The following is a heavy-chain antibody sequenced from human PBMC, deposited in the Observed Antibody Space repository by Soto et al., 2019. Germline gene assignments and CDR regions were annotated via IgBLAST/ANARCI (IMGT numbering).Heavy chain of an antibody. J-gene: IGHJ4*02. CDR2: IKQDGSEK. V-gene: IGHV3-7*04. D-gene: IGHD3-22*01. CDR1: GFTFSSYW. CDR3: ARGGRCDSHVVFPTDY. Sequence: EVQLVESGGGLVQPGGSLRLSCAASGFTFSSYWMSWVRQAPGKGLEWVANIKQDGSEKYYGDSVKGRFTISRDNAKNSLYLQMKSLRAEDTAVYYCARGGRCDSHVVFPTDYWGQGTLVTVSS.